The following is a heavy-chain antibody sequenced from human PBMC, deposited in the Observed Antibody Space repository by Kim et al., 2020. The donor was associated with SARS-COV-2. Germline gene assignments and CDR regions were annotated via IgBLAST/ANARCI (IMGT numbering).Heavy chain of an antibody. CDR2: IRSKPNGGTT. CDR3: VRDGFCSSDSCPNSNYYGMDI. D-gene: IGHD2-15*01. J-gene: IGHJ6*02. CDR1: GFTFGNYF. V-gene: IGHV3-49*04. Sequence: GGSLRLSCTASGFTFGNYFTSWVRQAPGKGLEWVGFIRSKPNGGTTEYAASVKGRFIISRDDSKSIVYLQMNSLKTEDAAIYYCVRDGFCSSDSCPNSNYYGMDIWGQGTTVTVSS.